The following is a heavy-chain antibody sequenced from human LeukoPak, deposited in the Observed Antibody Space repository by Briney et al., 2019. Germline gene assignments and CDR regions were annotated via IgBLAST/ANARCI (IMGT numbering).Heavy chain of an antibody. D-gene: IGHD5-18*01. CDR3: ASGGYSYGADAADALDI. CDR2: INHSGST. J-gene: IGHJ3*02. CDR1: GGSFSGYY. Sequence: SETLSLTCAVYGGSFSGYYWSWIRQPPGKGLEWIGEINHSGSTNYNPSLKSRVTISVDTSKNQFSLKLSSVTAADTAVYYCASGGYSYGADAADALDIWGQGTMVTVSS. V-gene: IGHV4-34*01.